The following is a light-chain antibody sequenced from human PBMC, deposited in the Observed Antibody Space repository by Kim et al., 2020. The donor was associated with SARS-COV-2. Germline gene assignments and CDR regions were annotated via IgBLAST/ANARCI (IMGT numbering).Light chain of an antibody. CDR3: QQYNDWPPYT. CDR1: QSVSSS. J-gene: IGKJ2*01. V-gene: IGKV3-15*01. CDR2: DAS. Sequence: VSPRERATLSCRASQSVSSSLVWYQQKPGQAPRLLIYDASTRATGIPARFSGSGSGTEFTLTISSLQSEDFAVYYCQQYNDWPPYTFGQGTKLEI.